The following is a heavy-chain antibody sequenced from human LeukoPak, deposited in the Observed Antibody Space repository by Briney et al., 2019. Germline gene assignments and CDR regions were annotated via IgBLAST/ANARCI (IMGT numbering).Heavy chain of an antibody. J-gene: IGHJ4*02. CDR3: AKGRWVLFDC. Sequence: SQTLSLSFDIPGDSVSSNSAAWNWIRQSPSRGLEWLGRTYYRSKWYNDYAVSVKSRMTINADTSKNQFSLQLNSVTPEDTAVYYCAKGRWVLFDCWGQGPLDRVSS. CDR1: GDSVSSNSAA. D-gene: IGHD3-10*01. CDR2: TYYRSKWYN. V-gene: IGHV6-1*01.